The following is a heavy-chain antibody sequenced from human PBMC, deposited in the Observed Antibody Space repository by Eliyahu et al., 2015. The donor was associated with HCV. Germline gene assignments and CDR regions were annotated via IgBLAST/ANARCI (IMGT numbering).Heavy chain of an antibody. Sequence: QVQLQESGPGLVKSSETLSLTCTVSGGSITTYYWSWIRQTPGKGLEWIGYIYYSGSANYNPSLKSRVTMSVDTSKNQFSLKLTSVTAADTAVYYCASGGGGIAVAGTGGWFDPWGQGTLVTVSS. CDR2: IYYSGSA. CDR1: GGSITTYY. D-gene: IGHD6-19*01. CDR3: ASGGGGIAVAGTGGWFDP. V-gene: IGHV4-59*01. J-gene: IGHJ5*02.